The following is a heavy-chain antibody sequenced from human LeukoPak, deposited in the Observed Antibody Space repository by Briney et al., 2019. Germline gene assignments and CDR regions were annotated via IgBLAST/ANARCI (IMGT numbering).Heavy chain of an antibody. CDR3: ASMVGATYFDF. V-gene: IGHV3-53*01. CDR1: GFTVSRNY. CDR2: LSGGDST. D-gene: IGHD1-26*01. J-gene: IGHJ4*02. Sequence: GGSLRLSCAAPGFTVSRNYMSWVRQAPEKGLEWVSLLSGGDSTYYADSVKGRFTISRDNSKNTLYLQMSGLRAEDTAVYYCASMVGATYFDFWGQGTLVTVSS.